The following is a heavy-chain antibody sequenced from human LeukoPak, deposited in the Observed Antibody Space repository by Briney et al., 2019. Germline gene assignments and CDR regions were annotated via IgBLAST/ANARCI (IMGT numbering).Heavy chain of an antibody. V-gene: IGHV3-33*01. CDR1: GFTFSTYG. Sequence: GRSVRLSCAASGFTFSTYGMHWVRQAPGKGLEWVAVIWYDGHIKYYADSVKGRFTISRDNSKNTLYLQMSSLRAEDTAVYYCARAVGPFDIWGQGTIVTVSS. CDR3: ARAVGPFDI. CDR2: IWYDGHIK. J-gene: IGHJ3*02.